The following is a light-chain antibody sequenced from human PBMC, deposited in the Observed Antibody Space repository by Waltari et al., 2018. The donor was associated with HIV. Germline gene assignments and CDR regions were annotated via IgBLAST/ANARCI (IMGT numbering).Light chain of an antibody. CDR3: GTWDSSLGAGV. CDR2: DNN. J-gene: IGLJ3*02. V-gene: IGLV1-51*01. CDR1: SSNLGNSF. Sequence: QSVLTQPPSVSAAPGQKVTISCPGSSSNLGNSFVSWYQHLPGAAPKLLIYDNNKRPSGISDRFSGSKSGTSATLAITGLQTGDEADYYCGTWDSSLGAGVFGGGTRLTVL.